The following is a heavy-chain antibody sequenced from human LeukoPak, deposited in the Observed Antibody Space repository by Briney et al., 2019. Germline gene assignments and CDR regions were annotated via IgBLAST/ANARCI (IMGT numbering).Heavy chain of an antibody. CDR2: IFHSGST. CDR3: ARTSGYYYVDS. J-gene: IGHJ4*02. V-gene: IGHV4-31*03. Sequence: SETLSLTCTVSGGXINSGHYYWSWIRQVPGKGLEWIGYIFHSGSTYYNPSLKSRLSISVDTSKNQFSLKLSSVTAADAAVYYCARTSGYYYVDSWGQGTLVTVSS. CDR1: GGXINSGHYY. D-gene: IGHD3-9*01.